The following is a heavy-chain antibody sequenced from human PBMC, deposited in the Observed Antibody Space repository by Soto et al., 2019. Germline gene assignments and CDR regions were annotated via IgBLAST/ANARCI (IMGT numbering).Heavy chain of an antibody. CDR3: VKAVFSGYYYVPFDY. D-gene: IGHD1-26*01. J-gene: IGHJ4*02. V-gene: IGHV3-64D*06. CDR1: RFTFSGYT. Sequence: GGALRLSCSGSRFTFSGYTMHWVRQAPGKGLEYVSAISGDGGSTYYADSVKDRFTISRDNSKNTLYLQMSSLRAEDTAVYFCVKAVFSGYYYVPFDYWGQGTLVTVSS. CDR2: ISGDGGST.